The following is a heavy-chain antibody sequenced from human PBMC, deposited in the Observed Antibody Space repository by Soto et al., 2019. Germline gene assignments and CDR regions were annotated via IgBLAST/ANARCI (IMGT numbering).Heavy chain of an antibody. CDR3: ARSMTGYYFFDY. CDR1: GFTFSSYS. D-gene: IGHD3-9*01. Sequence: GALRLSCAASGFTFSSYSMNWVRQAPGKGLEWVSYISSSRSTIYDADSVKGRFTISRDNAKNSLYLQMNSLTDEDTAVYYCARSMTGYYFFDYWGQGTRVTVS. V-gene: IGHV3-48*02. J-gene: IGHJ4*02. CDR2: ISSSRSTI.